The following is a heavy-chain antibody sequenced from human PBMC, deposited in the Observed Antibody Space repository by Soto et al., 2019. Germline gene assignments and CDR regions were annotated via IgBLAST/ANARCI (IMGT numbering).Heavy chain of an antibody. V-gene: IGHV4-59*11. CDR1: GGSLSNHY. CDR3: ARVGEDRVVTGNWYFDL. J-gene: IGHJ2*01. CDR2: IYDSGST. D-gene: IGHD2-21*02. Sequence: SETLSLTCAVSGGSLSNHYWSWIRQPPGKGLEWIGYIYDSGSTNYNPSLKSRVTISIDTSKNQFSLKLTSVTAADTAVYYCARVGEDRVVTGNWYFDLWGRGSLVTVS.